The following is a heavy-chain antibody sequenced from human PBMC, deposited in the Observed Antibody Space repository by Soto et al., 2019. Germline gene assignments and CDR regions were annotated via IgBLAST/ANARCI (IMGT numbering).Heavy chain of an antibody. D-gene: IGHD2-2*01. J-gene: IGHJ5*02. Sequence: GASVKVSCKVSGYTLTEFSMHWVRQAPGKGLEWMGSFDPENGETMYAQKFRGRVTMTEDTSTDTAYMELSSLRSEDTAVYFCAVLVTAARFYSFDVWGQGTLVTVYS. V-gene: IGHV1-24*01. CDR1: GYTLTEFS. CDR2: FDPENGET. CDR3: AVLVTAARFYSFDV.